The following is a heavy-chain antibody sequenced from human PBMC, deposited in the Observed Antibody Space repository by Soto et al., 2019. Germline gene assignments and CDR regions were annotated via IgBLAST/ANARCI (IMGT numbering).Heavy chain of an antibody. J-gene: IGHJ4*02. V-gene: IGHV2-5*01. Sequence: QITLKESGPTLVKPTQTLTLTCSYSGFSLRTTGVGVGWIRQPPGKGLEWLGIIYWNDDKRYSPSLESRFTLTSDISKSQVVLTMTNMEPVDTATYYCAHTWGLPFDYWGQGTLVIVSS. CDR3: AHTWGLPFDY. CDR2: IYWNDDK. CDR1: GFSLRTTGVG. D-gene: IGHD3-16*01.